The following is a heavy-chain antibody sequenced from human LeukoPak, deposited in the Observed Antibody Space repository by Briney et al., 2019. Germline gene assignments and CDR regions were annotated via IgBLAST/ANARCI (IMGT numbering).Heavy chain of an antibody. CDR1: GFTFSDYG. J-gene: IGHJ3*02. CDR3: ARGPTVTSFNAFDM. CDR2: ISSTGTYT. D-gene: IGHD4-17*01. Sequence: GGSLRLSCVGSGFTFSDYGIYWLRQAPGKGLEHVSVISSTGTYTYYANSVRGRFTISRDNSKNTLYLQMGSLRAEDMAVYYCARGPTVTSFNAFDMWGQGTMVTVSS. V-gene: IGHV3-64*01.